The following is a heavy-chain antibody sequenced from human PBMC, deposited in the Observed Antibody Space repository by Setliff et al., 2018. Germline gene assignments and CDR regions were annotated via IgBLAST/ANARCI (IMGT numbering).Heavy chain of an antibody. J-gene: IGHJ3*01. Sequence: GGSLRLSCAASGFTFSSYSLNWVRQAPGKGLEWVSSISSSSSYIYYADSVQGRFTISRDNAKNSLYLQMNSLRAEDTAVYYCARDESPQDSLDSKTYYYDALDVWGQGTMVTVSS. D-gene: IGHD3-22*01. V-gene: IGHV3-21*01. CDR2: ISSSSSYI. CDR1: GFTFSSYS. CDR3: ARDESPQDSLDSKTYYYDALDV.